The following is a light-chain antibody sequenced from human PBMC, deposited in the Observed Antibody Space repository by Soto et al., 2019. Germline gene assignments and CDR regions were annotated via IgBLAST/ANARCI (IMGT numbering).Light chain of an antibody. CDR3: AAWDDSLNGYV. CDR1: SSNIGSNN. V-gene: IGLV1-44*01. J-gene: IGLJ1*01. CDR2: SNN. Sequence: QSVLTQPPSASGTPGQRVTISCSGSSSNIGSNNVNWYQQLTGTAPKLLNNSNNQRPSGVPDRFSGSKSGTSASLAISGLQSEDEADYYCAAWDDSLNGYVFGTGTKVTVL.